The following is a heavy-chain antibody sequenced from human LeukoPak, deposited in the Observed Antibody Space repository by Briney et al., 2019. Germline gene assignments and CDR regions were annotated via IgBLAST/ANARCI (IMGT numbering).Heavy chain of an antibody. CDR3: AAWTDRGYSY. D-gene: IGHD5-12*01. CDR2: ISPDGDGM. CDR1: GFTFSRSW. V-gene: IGHV3-7*01. J-gene: IGHJ4*02. Sequence: GGSLRLSCTASGFTFSRSWMNWIRQAPGKGLEWVANISPDGDGMRFVDSVKGRFTMSRDNAQSSLHLQMNSLRVEDTAFYYCAAWTDRGYSYWGQGVLVTVSS.